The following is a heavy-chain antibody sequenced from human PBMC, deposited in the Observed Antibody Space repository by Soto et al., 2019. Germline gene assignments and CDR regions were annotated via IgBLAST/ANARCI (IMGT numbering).Heavy chain of an antibody. V-gene: IGHV3-7*01. Sequence: EVQLVESGGGLVQPGGSLRLSCAVSGFTFSSYWMSWVRQAPGRGLEWVATIAHDGSEKFYVDSVKGRFTISRDNTKNSLYLQMNSLRGEDTAVYYCARESNAHFDYWGQGTMVTVSS. D-gene: IGHD7-27*01. CDR1: GFTFSSYW. J-gene: IGHJ4*02. CDR2: IAHDGSEK. CDR3: ARESNAHFDY.